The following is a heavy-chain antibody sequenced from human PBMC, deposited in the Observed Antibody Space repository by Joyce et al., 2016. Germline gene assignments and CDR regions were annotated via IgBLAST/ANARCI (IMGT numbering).Heavy chain of an antibody. J-gene: IGHJ1*01. CDR1: GGSLSGYY. D-gene: IGHD3-10*01. CDR2: VNDRGRT. CDR3: ARARRGIILARGEMGEYLQH. Sequence: QVQLQEWGAGLLKPSETLSLTCAVYGGSLSGYYWSWIRQAPGMGLEWIGEVNDRGRTNDNPALKSRATTSMDTSKNQFSLGLTTVTAADTAVYFCARARRGIILARGEMGEYLQHWGRGTVVIVSS. V-gene: IGHV4-34*04.